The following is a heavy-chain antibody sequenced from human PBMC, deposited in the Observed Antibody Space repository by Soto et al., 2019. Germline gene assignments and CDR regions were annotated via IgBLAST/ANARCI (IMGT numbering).Heavy chain of an antibody. D-gene: IGHD2-8*01. Sequence: KPSETLSLTCTVSGDSINNFYWSWIRQPPGKGLEWIGYIYYSGSTNYNPSLKSRVTISVDTSKNQFSLKLSSVTAADTAVYYCARRGYCTNGVCYYGMDVWG. J-gene: IGHJ6*01. CDR3: ARRGYCTNGVCYYGMDV. CDR2: IYYSGST. CDR1: GDSINNFY. V-gene: IGHV4-59*01.